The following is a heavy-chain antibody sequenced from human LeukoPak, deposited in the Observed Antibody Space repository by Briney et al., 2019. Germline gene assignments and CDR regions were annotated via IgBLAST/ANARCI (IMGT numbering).Heavy chain of an antibody. CDR1: GFTFSSYA. D-gene: IGHD3-10*01. V-gene: IGHV3-23*01. CDR2: ISGSGDST. J-gene: IGHJ4*02. CDR3: AKDYYASGTYRHFDY. Sequence: GGSLRLSCAASGFTFSSYAMSWVRQAPGKGLEWVSVISGSGDSTYYPDSVKGRFTISRDSSKNTLYLQMNSLRAEDTAVYYCAKDYYASGTYRHFDYWGQGTLVTVSS.